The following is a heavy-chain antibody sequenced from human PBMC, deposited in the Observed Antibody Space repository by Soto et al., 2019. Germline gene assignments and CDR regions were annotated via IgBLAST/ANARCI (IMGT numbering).Heavy chain of an antibody. D-gene: IGHD2-2*01. CDR1: GFTFTNAW. V-gene: IGHV3-15*07. CDR2: IKSKTDGGTA. Sequence: EVQLVESGGGLVKPGVSLRLSCAASGFTFTNAWMNWVRQAPGKGLEWVGRIKSKTDGGTADYAAPVKGRFTISRDDSSTTLYLQMNSLTAEDTAVYDCTPGGVPAAAKGYYYDAMDVWGQGTTVTVSS. CDR3: TPGGVPAAAKGYYYDAMDV. J-gene: IGHJ6*02.